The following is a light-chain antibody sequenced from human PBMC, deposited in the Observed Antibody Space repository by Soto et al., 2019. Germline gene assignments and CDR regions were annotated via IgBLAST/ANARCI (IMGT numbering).Light chain of an antibody. CDR3: QQRSSRPYT. J-gene: IGKJ2*01. V-gene: IGKV3-11*01. CDR1: QRVSRY. CDR2: DAS. Sequence: DIVLTQSPATLSLSPGDRVTLSCRARQRVSRYLAWYQQKPGQAPRLLIYDASNRATGIPARFSGSGSGTDFTRTISSLEPEDFAVDDCQQRSSRPYTVGQGTKLEIK.